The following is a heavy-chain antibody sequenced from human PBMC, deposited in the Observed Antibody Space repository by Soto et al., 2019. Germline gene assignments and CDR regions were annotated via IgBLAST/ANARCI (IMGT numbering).Heavy chain of an antibody. CDR3: ARTKRYSYGAYNWFDP. Sequence: SETLSLTCAVYGGSFSGYYWSWIRQPPGKGLEWIGEINHSGSTNYNPSLKSRVTISVDTSKNQFSLKLSSVTAADTAVYYCARTKRYSYGAYNWFDPWGQGTLVTVSS. CDR2: INHSGST. D-gene: IGHD5-18*01. CDR1: GGSFSGYY. V-gene: IGHV4-34*01. J-gene: IGHJ5*02.